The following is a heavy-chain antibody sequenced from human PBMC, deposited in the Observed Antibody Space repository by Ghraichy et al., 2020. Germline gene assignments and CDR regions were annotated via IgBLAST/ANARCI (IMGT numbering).Heavy chain of an antibody. J-gene: IGHJ6*02. CDR1: GFTFSAYG. CDR3: AKGSDDAGGYYYYYGMDV. Sequence: GGSPRLSCAASGFTFSAYGMHWVRLAPGKGLEWVAFISFDGSQKYYADSVKGRFTISRDNSRNTLYVQMDSLRVEDTAVYYCAKGSDDAGGYYYYYGMDVWGQGTTVTVSS. V-gene: IGHV3-30*18. D-gene: IGHD6-13*01. CDR2: ISFDGSQK.